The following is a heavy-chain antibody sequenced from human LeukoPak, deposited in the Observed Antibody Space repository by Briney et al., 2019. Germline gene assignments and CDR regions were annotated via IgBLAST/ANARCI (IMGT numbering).Heavy chain of an antibody. V-gene: IGHV3-23*01. D-gene: IGHD6-19*01. Sequence: PGGSLRLSCAASGFTFSSYAMSWVRQAPGKGLEWVSAISGSGGSTYYADSVKGRFTISRDNSKNTLYLQMNSLRAEDTAVYYCAKGGYDKIAVAVYYYYGMDVWGQGTTVTVSS. J-gene: IGHJ6*02. CDR1: GFTFSSYA. CDR2: ISGSGGST. CDR3: AKGGYDKIAVAVYYYYGMDV.